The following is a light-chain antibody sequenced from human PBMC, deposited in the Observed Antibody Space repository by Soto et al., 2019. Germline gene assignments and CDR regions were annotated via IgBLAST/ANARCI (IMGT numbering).Light chain of an antibody. V-gene: IGKV1-5*01. Sequence: DIPMTQFPSTLSASVGDRVTITCRASQTTNTWLAWYQQKPGTAPKLLLYDASSLEGGVPSRFSASGSGTEFTLTISSLQPDDLATYYCQQYISYPYTFGQGTKVEIK. CDR1: QTTNTW. CDR3: QQYISYPYT. J-gene: IGKJ2*01. CDR2: DAS.